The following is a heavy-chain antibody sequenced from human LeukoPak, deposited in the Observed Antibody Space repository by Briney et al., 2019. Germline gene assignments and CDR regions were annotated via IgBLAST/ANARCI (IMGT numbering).Heavy chain of an antibody. CDR2: MNPTSGHA. CDR3: ARSPVGVRKKHDF. CDR1: GYTFTSYD. D-gene: IGHD3-10*01. Sequence: ASVKVSCKASGYTFTSYDINWVRQATGQGLAWMGWMNPTSGHAGYAQSFQGRVTMTRDTSITTACMELNSLTSDDTAVYYCARSPVGVRKKHDFWGQGTLVIVSS. V-gene: IGHV1-8*01. J-gene: IGHJ4*02.